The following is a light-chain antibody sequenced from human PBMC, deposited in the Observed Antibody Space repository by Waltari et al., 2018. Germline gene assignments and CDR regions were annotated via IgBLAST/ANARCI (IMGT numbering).Light chain of an antibody. CDR2: VVS. Sequence: QSALTQPASVSGSPGQSITISCSGTSSDVGGQNFVSWFQQHPGKAPKLMIYVVSNGPSGISNRFSGSKSGNTASLTISGLQTEDETDYYCSSYTSAYTWVFGEGTKVTVL. CDR3: SSYTSAYTWV. J-gene: IGLJ3*02. CDR1: SSDVGGQNF. V-gene: IGLV2-14*01.